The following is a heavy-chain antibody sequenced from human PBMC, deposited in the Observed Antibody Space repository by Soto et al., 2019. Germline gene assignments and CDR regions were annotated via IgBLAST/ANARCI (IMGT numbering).Heavy chain of an antibody. Sequence: QVQLVQSGAEVKKPGASVKVSCKASGDTFTSYAMHWVRQAPGQRLEWMGWINAGNGNTEYSQKFQGRVTITRDISASTAYMELSSLRSEDAAVYYCARDRHWGDSSGYYSGYFEFWGQGTLVTVSS. D-gene: IGHD3-22*01. CDR2: INAGNGNT. V-gene: IGHV1-3*01. J-gene: IGHJ4*02. CDR1: GDTFTSYA. CDR3: ARDRHWGDSSGYYSGYFEF.